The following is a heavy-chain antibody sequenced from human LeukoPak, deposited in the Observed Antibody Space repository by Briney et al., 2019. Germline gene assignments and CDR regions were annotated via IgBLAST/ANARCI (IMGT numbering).Heavy chain of an antibody. D-gene: IGHD1-26*01. Sequence: GGSLRLSCAASGFTFSSYWMHWVRQAPGKGLVWVSRINSDGSSTSYADSVKGRFTISRDNAKNTLYLQMDSLRAEDTTVYYCAREKVGASLFLIDYWGQGTLVTVSS. CDR1: GFTFSSYW. V-gene: IGHV3-74*01. J-gene: IGHJ4*02. CDR2: INSDGSST. CDR3: AREKVGASLFLIDY.